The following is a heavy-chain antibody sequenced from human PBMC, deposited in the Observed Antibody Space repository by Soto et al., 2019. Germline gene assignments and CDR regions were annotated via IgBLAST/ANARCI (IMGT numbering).Heavy chain of an antibody. J-gene: IGHJ4*02. V-gene: IGHV4-31*03. CDR3: ARVSADSYYFDY. Sequence: SETLSLTCTVSGGSIISGGYYWIWIRQHPGKGLEWIGYIYYSGSTYYNPSLKSRVTISVDTSKNQFSLKLSSVTAADTAVYYCARVSADSYYFDYWGQGTLVTVSS. CDR1: GGSIISGGYY. D-gene: IGHD6-13*01. CDR2: IYYSGST.